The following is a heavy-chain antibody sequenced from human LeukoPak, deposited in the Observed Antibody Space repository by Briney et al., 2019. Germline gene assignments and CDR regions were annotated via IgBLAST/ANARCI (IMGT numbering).Heavy chain of an antibody. V-gene: IGHV3-66*02. J-gene: IGHJ5*02. D-gene: IGHD3-3*01. Sequence: GGSLRLSCAASGFTVSSNYMSWGREAPGGGLEWVSVIYSGGSTYYADSVKGRFTISRDNSKNTLYLQMNSLRAEDTAVYYCARGTIFGVVITDDWFDPWGQGTLVTVSS. CDR3: ARGTIFGVVITDDWFDP. CDR2: IYSGGST. CDR1: GFTVSSNY.